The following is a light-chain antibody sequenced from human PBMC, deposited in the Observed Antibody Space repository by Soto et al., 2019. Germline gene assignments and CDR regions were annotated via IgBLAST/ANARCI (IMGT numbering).Light chain of an antibody. J-gene: IGKJ2*01. V-gene: IGKV1-5*01. CDR2: GVS. Sequence: DIQMTQSPSTLSASVGDRVTIACRASQSISAWLAWYQQKPGEAPKLLIYGVSTLQSGVPSRFSGSGSGTEFTLTITSLQADDFATYYCQQYNSYSYTFGQGTKLEIE. CDR1: QSISAW. CDR3: QQYNSYSYT.